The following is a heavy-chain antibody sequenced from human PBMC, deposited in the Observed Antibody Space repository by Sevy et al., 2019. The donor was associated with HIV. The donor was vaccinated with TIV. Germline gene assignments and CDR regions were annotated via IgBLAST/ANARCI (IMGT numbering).Heavy chain of an antibody. D-gene: IGHD2-2*01. CDR1: GFTFSGYA. CDR2: ISGTGGGT. Sequence: GGSLRLSCAASGFTFSGYAMSWVRQAPGKGLEWVSAISGTGGGTHYADSVEGRFTISRDNSKNTLYLQMNSLRAEDTAVYYCAKTINSGGGVVPAANYYYYGTDVWGQGTTVTVSS. CDR3: AKTINSGGGVVPAANYYYYGTDV. V-gene: IGHV3-23*01. J-gene: IGHJ6*01.